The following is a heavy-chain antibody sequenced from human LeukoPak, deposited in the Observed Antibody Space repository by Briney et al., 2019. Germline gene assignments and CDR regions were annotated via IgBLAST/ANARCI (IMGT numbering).Heavy chain of an antibody. V-gene: IGHV3-30*03. Sequence: PGRTLRLSCAASGFTFSSYGMHWVRQAPGKGLEWVAVISYDGNNKYYADSVKGRFTISRDNSNNSLYLQMNSLRAEDTAVYYCARSKRTYDFWGQGTLVTVSS. J-gene: IGHJ4*02. CDR2: ISYDGNNK. CDR3: ARSKRTYDF. CDR1: GFTFSSYG.